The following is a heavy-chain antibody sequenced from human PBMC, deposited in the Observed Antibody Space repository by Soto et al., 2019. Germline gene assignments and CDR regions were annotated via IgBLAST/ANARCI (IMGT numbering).Heavy chain of an antibody. CDR1: GDSVNSGSYY. D-gene: IGHD1-26*01. CDR3: ARASRGSYLFDY. V-gene: IGHV4-61*01. J-gene: IGHJ4*02. Sequence: QVQLQESGPGLVKPSETLSLTCSVSGDSVNSGSYYWSWIRQPPGKGLEWIGYIYYSGSTNCNPSRKSRVTISLDTSKNLFSLRLSSVTAADTAVYYCARASRGSYLFDYWGQGTLVTVSS. CDR2: IYYSGST.